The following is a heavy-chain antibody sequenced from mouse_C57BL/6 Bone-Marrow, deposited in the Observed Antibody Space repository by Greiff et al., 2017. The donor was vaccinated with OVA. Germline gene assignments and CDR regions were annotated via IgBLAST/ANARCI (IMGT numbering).Heavy chain of an antibody. Sequence: QVQLQQSGAELARPGASVKMSCKASGYTFTSYTMHWVKQRPGQGLEWIGYINPSSGYTKYNQKFKDKATLTADKSSSTAYMQLSSLTSEDAAGYYCARGPDCSLYCDVWGTGTTVTVSS. CDR2: INPSSGYT. V-gene: IGHV1-4*01. CDR3: ARGPDCSLYCDV. CDR1: GYTFTSYT. J-gene: IGHJ1*03.